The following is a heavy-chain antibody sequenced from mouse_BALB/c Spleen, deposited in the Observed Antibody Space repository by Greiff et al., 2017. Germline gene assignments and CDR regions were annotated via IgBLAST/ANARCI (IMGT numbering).Heavy chain of an antibody. Sequence: EVMLVESGGGLVQPGGSRKLSCAASGFTFSSFGMHWVRQAPEKGLEWVAYISSGSSTIYYADTVKGRFTISRDNPKNTLFLQMTSLRSEDTAMYYCARYGSSLGGYFDVWGAGTTVTVSS. CDR2: ISSGSSTI. V-gene: IGHV5-17*02. CDR3: ARYGSSLGGYFDV. J-gene: IGHJ1*01. D-gene: IGHD1-1*01. CDR1: GFTFSSFG.